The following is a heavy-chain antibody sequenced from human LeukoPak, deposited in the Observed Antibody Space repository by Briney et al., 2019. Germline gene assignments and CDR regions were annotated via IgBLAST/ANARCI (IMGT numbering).Heavy chain of an antibody. CDR1: GFTFSSYS. CDR3: AKSSYYDASGCYREYYFDY. Sequence: GGSLRLSCAASGFTFSSYSMNWVRQAPGKGLEWVSSISSSSSYIYYADSVKGRFTISRDNAKNTLYLQMNSLRAEDTAVYYCAKSSYYDASGCYREYYFDYWGQGTLVTVSS. CDR2: ISSSSSYI. D-gene: IGHD3-22*01. J-gene: IGHJ4*02. V-gene: IGHV3-21*04.